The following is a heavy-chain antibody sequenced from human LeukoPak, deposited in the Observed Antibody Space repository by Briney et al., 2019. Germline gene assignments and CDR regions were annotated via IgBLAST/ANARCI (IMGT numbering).Heavy chain of an antibody. CDR3: AREVGRRGGGGCDY. D-gene: IGHD2-15*01. J-gene: IGHJ4*02. Sequence: ASVKVSCKASGYTFTSYGISWVRQAPGQGLEWMGWISAYNGNTNYAQKLQGRVTMTSDTSTSTAYMELRSLRSDDTAVYYCAREVGRRGGGGCDYWGQGTWSPSPQ. CDR1: GYTFTSYG. V-gene: IGHV1-18*01. CDR2: ISAYNGNT.